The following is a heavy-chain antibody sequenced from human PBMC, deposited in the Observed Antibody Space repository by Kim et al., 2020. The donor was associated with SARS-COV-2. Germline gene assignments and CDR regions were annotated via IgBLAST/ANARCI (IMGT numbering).Heavy chain of an antibody. J-gene: IGHJ5*02. CDR3: ARASPTVTDNWFDP. Sequence: TPSLKGRVTIAVDTSKSQFSLRLSSVTAADTAVYHCARASPTVTDNWFDPWGQGTLVTVSS. V-gene: IGHV4-39*07. D-gene: IGHD4-17*01.